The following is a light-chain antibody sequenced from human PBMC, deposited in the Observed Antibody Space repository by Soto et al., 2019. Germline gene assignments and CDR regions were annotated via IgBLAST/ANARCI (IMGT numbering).Light chain of an antibody. CDR2: KAS. CDR1: QDIRND. Sequence: IQMTQFPSSLSASVRDRVTVTCRASQDIRNDLGWYQQKPGKAPKLLIYKASSLESGVPSRFSGSGSGTEFTLTISSLQPDDFATYYCQQYNSYPRTFGQGTKVDIK. J-gene: IGKJ1*01. V-gene: IGKV1-17*01. CDR3: QQYNSYPRT.